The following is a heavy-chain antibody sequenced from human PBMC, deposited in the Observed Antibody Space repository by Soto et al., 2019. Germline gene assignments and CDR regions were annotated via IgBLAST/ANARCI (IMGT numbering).Heavy chain of an antibody. D-gene: IGHD2-15*01. CDR1: GFTFTSYW. J-gene: IGHJ6*02. CDR2: INQDGSEK. CDR3: ARGNAVGV. V-gene: IGHV3-7*05. Sequence: EVQVMESGGGLVQPGGSLRLSCAASGFTFTSYWMTWVRQAPGKGLEWVANINQDGSEKYYVDSVKGRFTISRDNAKNSLYLQMNSLRAEDTALYHCARGNAVGVWGQGTTVTVSS.